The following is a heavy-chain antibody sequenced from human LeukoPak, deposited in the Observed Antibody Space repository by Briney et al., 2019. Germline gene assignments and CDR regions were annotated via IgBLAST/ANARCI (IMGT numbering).Heavy chain of an antibody. V-gene: IGHV1-24*01. Sequence: GASVKVSCKVSGYTLPELSMHWVRQAPGKGLEWVGGFDPGDGETIYAQKFQSRVTMTEDTSTDTAYMELSSLRSEDTAVYYCATYNWNYVGGSYWFDPWGQGTLVTVSS. CDR2: FDPGDGET. D-gene: IGHD1-7*01. CDR1: GYTLPELS. J-gene: IGHJ5*02. CDR3: ATYNWNYVGGSYWFDP.